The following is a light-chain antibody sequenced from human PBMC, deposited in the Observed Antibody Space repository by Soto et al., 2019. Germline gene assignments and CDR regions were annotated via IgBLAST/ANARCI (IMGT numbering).Light chain of an antibody. Sequence: EIVLNQAPVTLSLTPGEGATLSCKASQNINTNLGWYQQKPGQAPRLLIYDASLRATGIPARFTGSGSGTDFTLTINSLEPEDFAVYYCQQRGNWPRTWAFGQGTKVDIK. CDR1: QNINTN. CDR3: QQRGNWPRTWA. J-gene: IGKJ1*01. V-gene: IGKV3-11*01. CDR2: DAS.